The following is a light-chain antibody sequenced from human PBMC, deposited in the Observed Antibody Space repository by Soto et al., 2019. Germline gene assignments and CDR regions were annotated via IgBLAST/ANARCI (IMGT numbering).Light chain of an antibody. CDR3: QQRSNWPPFT. J-gene: IGKJ3*01. CDR2: DAS. Sequence: EIVLTQSPATLSLSPGERATLSCRASQSVSSYLAWYQQKPGQAPRLLIYDASNSATGIPARFSGSGSGTDFTLTISSLEPEDFAVYYCQQRSNWPPFTFGPGTKLDIK. V-gene: IGKV3-11*01. CDR1: QSVSSY.